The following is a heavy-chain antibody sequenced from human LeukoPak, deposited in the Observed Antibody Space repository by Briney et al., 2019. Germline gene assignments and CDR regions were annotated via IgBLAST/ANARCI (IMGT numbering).Heavy chain of an antibody. CDR3: ARHYYNDNTLLDF. Sequence: GESLKISCKGSGYSFTTYWISWVRQMPGEGPEWMGRIHPSDSDTNYSPSFQGHVTFSTDKSISTAYLQWTSLKASDAAIYFCARHYYNDNTLLDFWGQGTLVAVSS. V-gene: IGHV5-10-1*01. J-gene: IGHJ4*02. D-gene: IGHD3-22*01. CDR1: GYSFTTYW. CDR2: IHPSDSDT.